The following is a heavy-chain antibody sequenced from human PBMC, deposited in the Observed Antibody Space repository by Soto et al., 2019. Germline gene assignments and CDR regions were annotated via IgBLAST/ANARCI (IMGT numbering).Heavy chain of an antibody. Sequence: EVQLVESGGGWVQPGRSLRLSCAASGFTFENYAMHWVRQGPGKGLEWVAGMSWKSGSMGYADSVRGRFTISRDNPKNSLYLQMNSLRPEDTALYYCAKDKVYSNYQYYFASGGQGTLVTVSS. V-gene: IGHV3-9*01. CDR2: MSWKSGSM. J-gene: IGHJ4*02. CDR3: AKDKVYSNYQYYFAS. CDR1: GFTFENYA. D-gene: IGHD4-4*01.